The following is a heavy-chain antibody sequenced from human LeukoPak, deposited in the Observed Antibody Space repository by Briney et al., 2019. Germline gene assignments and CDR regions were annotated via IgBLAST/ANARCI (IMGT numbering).Heavy chain of an antibody. J-gene: IGHJ4*02. D-gene: IGHD2/OR15-2a*01. CDR3: VRDWAPASMQAAPFDC. Sequence: GGSLRLSCAASGFGFSNFWMSWVRQAPGKGPEWVANIKEDGSLKNYVDSVEGRFTVSRDNAKNALYLQMNSLRLEDTAVYYCVRDWAPASMQAAPFDCWGQGTLVTVSS. CDR2: IKEDGSLK. CDR1: GFGFSNFW. V-gene: IGHV3-7*01.